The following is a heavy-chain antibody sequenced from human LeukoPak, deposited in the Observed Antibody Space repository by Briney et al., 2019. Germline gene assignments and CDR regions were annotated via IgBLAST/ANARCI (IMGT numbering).Heavy chain of an antibody. CDR1: GFTFSNYW. Sequence: GGSLRLSCAAAGFTFSNYWMTWVRQAPGKGLEWVANIKQDGSEKYYVDSVEGRFTISRDNAKSSLYLQMHNLRAEDTAVYYCARRQGAFDSWGHGTLVTVSS. CDR2: IKQDGSEK. CDR3: ARRQGAFDS. V-gene: IGHV3-7*01. J-gene: IGHJ4*01.